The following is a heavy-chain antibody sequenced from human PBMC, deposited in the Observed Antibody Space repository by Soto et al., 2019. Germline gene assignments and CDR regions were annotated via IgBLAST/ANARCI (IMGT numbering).Heavy chain of an antibody. CDR1: GFTFNTFA. CDR2: INKSGGSR. Sequence: SLRLSCEASGFTFNTFAMSWVRQAPGRGLEWVSRINKSGGSRYYSDSVRGRFTVSRDNSKNTLFLQINSLRDEDTAIYYCAKGAEMPTIPFDYWGQGALVTVSS. CDR3: AKGAEMPTIPFDY. V-gene: IGHV3-23*01. D-gene: IGHD1-1*01. J-gene: IGHJ4*02.